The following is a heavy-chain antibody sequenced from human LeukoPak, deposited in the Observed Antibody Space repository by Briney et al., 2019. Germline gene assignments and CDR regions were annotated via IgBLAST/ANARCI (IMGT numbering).Heavy chain of an antibody. CDR3: ARWGYYSNYDY. CDR1: GFTFSSFA. V-gene: IGHV3-64*01. Sequence: GGCLRLSCAASGFTFSSFAMHWVRQAPGKQLEYVSAICSDGGCTYYANSVKGRFTISRDNSKNTLYLQMGSLRAEDMAVYYCARWGYYSNYDYWGQGTLVTVSS. CDR2: ICSDGGCT. J-gene: IGHJ4*02. D-gene: IGHD4-11*01.